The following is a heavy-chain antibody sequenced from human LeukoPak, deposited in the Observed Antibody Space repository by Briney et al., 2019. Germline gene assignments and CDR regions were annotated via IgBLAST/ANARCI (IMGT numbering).Heavy chain of an antibody. J-gene: IGHJ4*02. CDR3: ARFSSSYYDSSGADY. CDR1: GFTFSSYS. CDR2: ISSSSSYI. V-gene: IGHV3-21*01. D-gene: IGHD3-22*01. Sequence: GGSLRLSCAASGFTFSSYSMNWVRQAPGKGLEWVSSISSSSSYIYYADSAKGRFTISRDNAKNSLYLQMNSLRAEDTAVYYCARFSSSYYDSSGADYWGQGTLVTVSS.